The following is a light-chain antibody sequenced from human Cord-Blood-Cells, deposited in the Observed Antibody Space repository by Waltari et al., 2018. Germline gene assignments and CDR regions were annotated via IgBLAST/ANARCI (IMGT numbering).Light chain of an antibody. CDR2: EVS. CDR1: SSDVGGYNY. CDR3: SSYAGSNKLVV. Sequence: QPALTQPPSASGSPGQSVTISCPGTSSDVGGYNYVPCYQQHPGKAPKLMIYEVSKRPSGVPDRFSGSKSGNTASLTVSGLQAEDEADYYCSSYAGSNKLVVFGGGTKLTVL. J-gene: IGLJ2*01. V-gene: IGLV2-8*01.